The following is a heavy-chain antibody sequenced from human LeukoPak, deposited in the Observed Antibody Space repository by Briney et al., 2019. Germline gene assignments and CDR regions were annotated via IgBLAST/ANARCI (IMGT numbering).Heavy chain of an antibody. CDR2: IIPIFGTA. CDR1: GGTFSSYA. Sequence: ASVKVSCKASGGTFSSYAISWVRQAPGQGLEWMGGIIPIFGTANYAQKFQGRVTITTDESTSTAYMELSSLRSEDTAVYYCAIFRIAAMTSDRRFDYWGQGTLVTVSS. CDR3: AIFRIAAMTSDRRFDY. V-gene: IGHV1-69*05. D-gene: IGHD6-13*01. J-gene: IGHJ4*02.